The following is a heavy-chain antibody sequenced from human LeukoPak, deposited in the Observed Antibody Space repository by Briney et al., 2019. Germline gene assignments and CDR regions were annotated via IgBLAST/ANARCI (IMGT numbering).Heavy chain of an antibody. CDR3: ARSPRGMATPIDP. CDR1: GYTFTGYY. J-gene: IGHJ5*02. CDR2: INPNSGGT. D-gene: IGHD5-24*01. Sequence: ASVKVSCKASGYTFTGYYMHWVRQAPGQGLEWMGWINPNSGGTNYAQKFQGRVTMTRDTSISTAYMELSRLRSDDTAVYYCARSPRGMATPIDPWGQGTLVTVSS. V-gene: IGHV1-2*02.